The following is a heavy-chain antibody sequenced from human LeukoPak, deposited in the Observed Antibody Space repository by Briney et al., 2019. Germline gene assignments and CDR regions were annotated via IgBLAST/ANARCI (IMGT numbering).Heavy chain of an antibody. CDR3: ARRDQAIDY. CDR1: DGSVSGVGYY. J-gene: IGHJ4*02. Sequence: PSETLSLTCTVSDGSVSGVGYYWGWIRQPPGKGLEWIGSIYYSGTTYYNPSLASRVTIFVDTSKNQFPLRLSSVTAADTAVYYCARRDQAIDYWGQGTLVTVSS. V-gene: IGHV4-39*01. D-gene: IGHD5-24*01. CDR2: IYYSGTT.